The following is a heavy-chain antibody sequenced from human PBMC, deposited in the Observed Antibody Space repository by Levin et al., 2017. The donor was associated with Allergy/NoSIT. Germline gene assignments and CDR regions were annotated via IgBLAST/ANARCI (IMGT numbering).Heavy chain of an antibody. Sequence: NPSETLSLTCTVSGGSVSSHTYFWGWIRQPPGKGPEWIGSTYYSGSIFYNPSLRSRPTLSIDTSKNYFPLNLSFVTAAGTAVYYCVSGYCTSSGCYWDYFPHWGQGTLVTVSS. CDR1: GGSVSSHTYF. D-gene: IGHD2-2*03. CDR3: VSGYCTSSGCYWDYFPH. CDR2: TYYSGSI. V-gene: IGHV4-39*02. J-gene: IGHJ1*01.